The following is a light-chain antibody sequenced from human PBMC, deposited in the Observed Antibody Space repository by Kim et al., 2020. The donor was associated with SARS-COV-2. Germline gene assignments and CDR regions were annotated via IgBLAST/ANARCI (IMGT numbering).Light chain of an antibody. CDR3: HQSSSLPYT. CDR2: SAS. V-gene: IGKV6-21*01. J-gene: IGKJ2*01. CDR1: HSIGTS. Sequence: SVTPKVKVPITCPASHSIGTSLHWYQQKTDQSPKLLIQSASQSFSGVPSRFSGSGSGTDFTLTINSLEAEDAATYFCHQSSSLPYTFGQGTKLEI.